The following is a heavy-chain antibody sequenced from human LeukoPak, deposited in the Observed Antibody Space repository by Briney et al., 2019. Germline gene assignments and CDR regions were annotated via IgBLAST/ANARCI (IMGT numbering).Heavy chain of an antibody. CDR1: GYTFTSYD. D-gene: IGHD3-22*01. CDR2: ISAYNGNT. J-gene: IGHJ4*02. CDR3: ARASYSYDINGWVPFDY. Sequence: ASVKVSCKASGYTFTSYDINWVRQAPGQGLEWMGWISAYNGNTNYAQKLQGRVTMTTDTSTSTAYMELRSLRSDDTAVYYCARASYSYDINGWVPFDYWGQGTLVTVSS. V-gene: IGHV1-18*01.